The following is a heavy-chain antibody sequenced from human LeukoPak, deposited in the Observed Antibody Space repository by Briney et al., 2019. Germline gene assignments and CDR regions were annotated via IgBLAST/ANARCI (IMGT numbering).Heavy chain of an antibody. J-gene: IGHJ6*03. Sequence: SETLSLTCTVSSASVSSYYWSWIRQPPGKGLEWIGYIYYSGSTNHNPSLRSRVTISLDTSKNQFSLKLSSVTAADTAVYYCARRRYEYYYDSSGYYYGGLRYYYMDVWGKGTTVTISS. CDR1: SASVSSYY. V-gene: IGHV4-59*02. CDR3: ARRRYEYYYDSSGYYYGGLRYYYMDV. D-gene: IGHD3-22*01. CDR2: IYYSGST.